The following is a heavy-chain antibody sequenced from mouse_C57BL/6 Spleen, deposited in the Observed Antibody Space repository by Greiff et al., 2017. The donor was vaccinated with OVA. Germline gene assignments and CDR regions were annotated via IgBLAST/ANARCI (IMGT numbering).Heavy chain of an antibody. V-gene: IGHV5-17*01. J-gene: IGHJ4*01. CDR3: ARNSYYYAMVY. CDR2: ISSGSSTI. CDR1: GFTFSDYG. Sequence: DVKLVESGGGLVKPGGSLKLSCAASGFTFSDYGMHWVRQAPEKGLEWVAYISSGSSTIYYADTVKGRFTISRDNAKNTLFLQMTSLRSEDTAMYYCARNSYYYAMVYWGQGTSVTVSS.